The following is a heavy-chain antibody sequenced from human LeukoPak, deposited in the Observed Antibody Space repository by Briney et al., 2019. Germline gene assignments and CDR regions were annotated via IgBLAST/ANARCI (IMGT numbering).Heavy chain of an antibody. CDR1: GYTFTSYG. D-gene: IGHD3-10*01. CDR2: ISAYNGNT. V-gene: IGHV1-18*01. CDR3: AREVSSVGANYFDY. Sequence: GASVKVSCKASGYTFTSYGISWVRQAPGQGLEWMGWISAYNGNTNYAQKLQGRVTMTTDTSTSTAYMELRSLRSEDTAVYYCAREVSSVGANYFDYWGQGTLVTVSS. J-gene: IGHJ4*02.